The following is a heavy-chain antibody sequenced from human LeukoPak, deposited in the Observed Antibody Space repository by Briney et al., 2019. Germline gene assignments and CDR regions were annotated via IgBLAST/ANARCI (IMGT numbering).Heavy chain of an antibody. Sequence: GGSMRLFCAVSGFTFSGFGLHWVRQAPGMGLEWVAFIRGDGSDKYYADSVEGRSAISRDNSKKTLYLQMNDVRADDTAVYYCGGLGGQGVLVTVSS. CDR2: IRGDGSDK. V-gene: IGHV3-30*02. J-gene: IGHJ4*02. CDR1: GFTFSGFG. CDR3: GGL.